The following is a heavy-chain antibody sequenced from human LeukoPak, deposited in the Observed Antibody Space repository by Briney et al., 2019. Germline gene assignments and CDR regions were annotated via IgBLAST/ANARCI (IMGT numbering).Heavy chain of an antibody. V-gene: IGHV3-30*02. J-gene: IGHJ4*02. CDR1: GFTFSSYG. CDR2: IRYDGSNK. D-gene: IGHD3-22*01. CDR3: ARNFHRRLYDSSGYYPY. Sequence: AGGSLRLSCAASGFTFSSYGMHWVRQAPGKGLEWVAFIRYDGSNKYYADSVKGRFTISRDNAKNSLYLQMNSLRAEDTAVYYCARNFHRRLYDSSGYYPYWGQGTLVTVSS.